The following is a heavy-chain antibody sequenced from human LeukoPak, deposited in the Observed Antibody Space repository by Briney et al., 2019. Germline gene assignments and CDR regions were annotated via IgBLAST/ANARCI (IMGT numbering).Heavy chain of an antibody. D-gene: IGHD4-11*01. J-gene: IGHJ3*02. Sequence: GGTLRLSCAASGFTFSSYGMSWVRQAPGKGLEWVSAISGSGGSTYYADSVKGRFTISRDNSKNTLYLQMNSLRAEDTAVYYCARSKRPIRAFDIWGQGTMVTVSS. CDR3: ARSKRPIRAFDI. CDR1: GFTFSSYG. V-gene: IGHV3-23*01. CDR2: ISGSGGST.